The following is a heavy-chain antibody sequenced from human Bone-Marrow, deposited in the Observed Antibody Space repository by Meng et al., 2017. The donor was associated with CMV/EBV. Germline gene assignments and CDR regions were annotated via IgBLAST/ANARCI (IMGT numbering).Heavy chain of an antibody. J-gene: IGHJ3*02. CDR2: IIPIFGTA. V-gene: IGHV1-69*05. D-gene: IGHD2-2*01. CDR3: ASTHPRGREIAIVVVPAAYDAFDI. Sequence: SVKVSCKASGYTFTGYYMHWVRQAPGQGLEWMGGIIPIFGTANYAQKFQGRVTITTDESTSTAYMELSSLRSEDTAVYYCASTHPRGREIAIVVVPAAYDAFDIWGQGTMVTVSS. CDR1: GYTFTGYY.